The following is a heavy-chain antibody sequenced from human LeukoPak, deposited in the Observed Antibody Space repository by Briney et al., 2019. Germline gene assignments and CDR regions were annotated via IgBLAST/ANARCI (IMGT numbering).Heavy chain of an antibody. V-gene: IGHV4-39*07. Sequence: SETLSLTCTVSGGSISSSSYYWGWIRQPPGKGLEWIGSIYYSGSTYYNPSLKSRVTISVDTSKNQFSLKLSSVTAADTAVYYCARGTGIAARPKFDYWGQGTLVTVSS. CDR3: ARGTGIAARPKFDY. D-gene: IGHD6-6*01. CDR1: GGSISSSSYY. J-gene: IGHJ4*02. CDR2: IYYSGST.